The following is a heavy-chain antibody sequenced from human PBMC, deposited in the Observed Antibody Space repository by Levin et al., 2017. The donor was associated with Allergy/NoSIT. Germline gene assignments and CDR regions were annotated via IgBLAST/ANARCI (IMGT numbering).Heavy chain of an antibody. J-gene: IGHJ6*03. CDR1: GGSISSYY. CDR2: IYYSGST. V-gene: IGHV4-59*01. D-gene: IGHD6-13*01. CDR3: ARVVLNYSGYSSSWYGTGSHYYMDG. Sequence: SETLSLTCTVSGGSISSYYWSWIRQPPGKGLEWIGYIYYSGSTNYNPSLKSRVTISVDTSKNQFSLKLSSVTAADTAVYYCARVVLNYSGYSSSWYGTGSHYYMDGWGKGTTVTVSS.